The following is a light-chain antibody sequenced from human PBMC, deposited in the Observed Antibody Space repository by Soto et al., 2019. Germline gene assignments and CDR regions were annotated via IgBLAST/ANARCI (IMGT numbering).Light chain of an antibody. Sequence: DIQMTQSQSSLSASVGDRVTITCQTSQVINNYLNWYQQKPGQAPKLLIYDVSHLETGVPFRFRGSGFGQFFTLTISSLQPEDFATYYCQQFNSYPLTFGQGTLLEV. CDR1: QVINNY. V-gene: IGKV1-33*01. CDR2: DVS. J-gene: IGKJ5*01. CDR3: QQFNSYPLT.